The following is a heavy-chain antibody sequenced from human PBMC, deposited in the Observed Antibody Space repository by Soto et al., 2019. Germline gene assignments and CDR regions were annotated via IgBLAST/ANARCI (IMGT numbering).Heavy chain of an antibody. CDR2: IYYSGST. CDR1: GGSISSSSYY. J-gene: IGHJ5*02. D-gene: IGHD6-13*01. Sequence: SETLSLTCTVSGGSISSSSYYWGWIRQPPGKGLEWIGSIYYSGSTYYNPSLKSRVTISVDTSKKQFSLKLSSVTAANKAWYNCARQNGAAAGNPSWFDPWGQGTLVTVS. CDR3: ARQNGAAAGNPSWFDP. V-gene: IGHV4-39*01.